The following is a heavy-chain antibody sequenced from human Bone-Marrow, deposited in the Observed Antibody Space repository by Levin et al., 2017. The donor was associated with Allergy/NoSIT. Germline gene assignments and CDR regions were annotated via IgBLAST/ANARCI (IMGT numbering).Heavy chain of an antibody. Sequence: GESLKISCAASGFTFSSYAMSWVRQAPGKGLEWVSGISGSGGSTYYADSVKGRFTISRDNSKNTLYLQMNSLRAEDTAVYYCAPTYDFWSGYPYGMDVWGQGNTVTVSS. J-gene: IGHJ6*02. CDR2: ISGSGGST. D-gene: IGHD3-3*01. CDR3: APTYDFWSGYPYGMDV. CDR1: GFTFSSYA. V-gene: IGHV3-23*01.